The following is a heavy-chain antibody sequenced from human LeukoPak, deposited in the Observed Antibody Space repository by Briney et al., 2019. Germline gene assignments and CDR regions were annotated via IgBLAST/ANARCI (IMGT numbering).Heavy chain of an antibody. D-gene: IGHD2-2*01. CDR1: GGSFSGYY. CDR3: ARLYCSSTSCYGWFDP. Sequence: SETLSLTCAVYGGSFSGYYWSWIRQPLGKGLEWIGEINHSGSTNYNPSLKSRVTISVDTSKNQFSLKLSSVTAADTAVYYCARLYCSSTSCYGWFDPWGQGTLVTVSS. J-gene: IGHJ5*02. V-gene: IGHV4-34*01. CDR2: INHSGST.